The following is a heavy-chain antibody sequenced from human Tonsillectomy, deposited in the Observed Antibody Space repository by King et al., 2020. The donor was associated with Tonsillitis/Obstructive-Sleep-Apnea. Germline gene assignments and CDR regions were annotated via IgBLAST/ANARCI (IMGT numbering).Heavy chain of an antibody. J-gene: IGHJ4*02. Sequence: VQLVESGGGLVQPGGSLRLVCAASGFTFSRYRMHWVRQAPGKGLVWVSRINSDGSSSRCADSVKGRFTISKDNAKKTLYLQMNSLRAEDTAIYYCARGQGGSYGYYFDYWGQGALVTVSS. D-gene: IGHD1-26*01. V-gene: IGHV3-74*01. CDR2: INSDGSSS. CDR3: ARGQGGSYGYYFDY. CDR1: GFTFSRYR.